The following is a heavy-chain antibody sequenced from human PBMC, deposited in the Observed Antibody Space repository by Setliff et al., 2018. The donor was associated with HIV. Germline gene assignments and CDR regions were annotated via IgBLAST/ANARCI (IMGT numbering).Heavy chain of an antibody. CDR3: ARDQPQDYDSLTGYYTGRYFDY. CDR2: IHITGNT. Sequence: SETLSLTCSVSGGSINRGNYYWTWIRQSAGKGLEWIGHIHITGNTDYNPSLKSRVTISLDTARNQFSLELTSVTAADTAVYYCARDQPQDYDSLTGYYTGRYFDYWGRGTQVTVSS. CDR1: GGSINRGNYY. D-gene: IGHD3-9*01. J-gene: IGHJ4*02. V-gene: IGHV4-61*09.